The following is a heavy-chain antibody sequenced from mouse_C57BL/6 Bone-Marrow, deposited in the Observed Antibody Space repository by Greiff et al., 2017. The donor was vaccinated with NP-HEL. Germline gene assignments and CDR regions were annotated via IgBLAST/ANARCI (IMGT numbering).Heavy chain of an antibody. CDR2: ISSGGSYT. D-gene: IGHD1-1*01. CDR3: ESACDYYVAWYAY. CDR1: GFTFSSYG. V-gene: IGHV5-6*01. Sequence: EVMLVESGGDLVKPGGSLKLSCAASGFTFSSYGMSWVRQTPDTRLEWVATISSGGSYTYYPDSVKGRFTISRDNAKNTLYLQMISLKSEDTAMYYCESACDYYVAWYAYWGQGTLVTVSA. J-gene: IGHJ3*01.